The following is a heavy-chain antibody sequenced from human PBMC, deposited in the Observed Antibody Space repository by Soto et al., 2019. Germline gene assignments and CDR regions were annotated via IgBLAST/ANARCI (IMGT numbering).Heavy chain of an antibody. CDR1: GGSISSYY. J-gene: IGHJ4*02. Sequence: SETLSLTCTVSGGSISSYYWSWIRQPPGKGLEWIGYIYYSGITDYDPSLKSRVTISVDTSKSQFSLKLTSVTAADTAVYYCARGGGVYYFDYWGQGTLVTVS. CDR2: IYYSGIT. D-gene: IGHD2-8*02. CDR3: ARGGGVYYFDY. V-gene: IGHV4-59*01.